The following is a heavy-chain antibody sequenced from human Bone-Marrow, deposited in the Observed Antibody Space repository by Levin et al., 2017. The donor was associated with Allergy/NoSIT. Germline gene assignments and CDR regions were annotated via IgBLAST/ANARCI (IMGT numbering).Heavy chain of an antibody. CDR3: AREGDHGEYRHPEDH. V-gene: IGHV3-7*01. D-gene: IGHD4-17*01. CDR1: GFTFSDHW. J-gene: IGHJ4*02. Sequence: GASVKVSCVASGFTFSDHWMSWVRQAPGKGLEWVANIKQDGREKNYVDSVKGRFTTSRDNVKNSVYLQMNSLRVEDTGIYYCAREGDHGEYRHPEDHWGRGTLVSVSS. CDR2: IKQDGREK.